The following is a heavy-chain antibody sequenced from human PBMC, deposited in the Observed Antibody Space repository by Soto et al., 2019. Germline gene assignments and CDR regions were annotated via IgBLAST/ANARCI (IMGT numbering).Heavy chain of an antibody. Sequence: QVQLQQWGAGLLKLSETLSLTCAVYGGSFSGYYWTWIRQAPGKGLEWIGEINHCGGTNYNSSLKSRVTISVDTSKNQFSLILYSVTAADTAVYYCARDRQYYQFWSGCQNEGPCAMDVWGQGTTVTVSS. CDR2: INHCGGT. CDR1: GGSFSGYY. CDR3: ARDRQYYQFWSGCQNEGPCAMDV. J-gene: IGHJ6*02. V-gene: IGHV4-34*02. D-gene: IGHD3-3*02.